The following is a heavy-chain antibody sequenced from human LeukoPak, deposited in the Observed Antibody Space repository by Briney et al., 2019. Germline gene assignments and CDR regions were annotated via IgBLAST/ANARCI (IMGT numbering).Heavy chain of an antibody. CDR3: AKGTLEHCTGAICCPFDY. V-gene: IGHV3-23*01. CDR1: GFTFSSYE. J-gene: IGHJ4*02. CDR2: ITSYRRDT. D-gene: IGHD2-8*02. Sequence: PGGSLRLSCVASGFTFSSYEMTWVRQTPGKGLEWVSSITSYRRDTYYADSVKGRFTISRDNSKSTLSLQMNSLRAEDSAIYYCAKGTLEHCTGAICCPFDYWGQGSLVTVSS.